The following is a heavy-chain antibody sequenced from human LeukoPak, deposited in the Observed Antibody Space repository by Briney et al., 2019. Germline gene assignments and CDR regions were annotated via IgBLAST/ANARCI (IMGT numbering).Heavy chain of an antibody. Sequence: SETLSLTCAVYGGSFSSYYWSWIRQPPGKGPEWIGEINHSGGTNYNPSLKSRVTISVDTSKNQFSLKLSSVTAADTAVYYCAMNWGTGRTLDYWGQGTLVTVSS. D-gene: IGHD7-27*01. CDR1: GGSFSSYY. CDR3: AMNWGTGRTLDY. J-gene: IGHJ4*02. CDR2: INHSGGT. V-gene: IGHV4-34*01.